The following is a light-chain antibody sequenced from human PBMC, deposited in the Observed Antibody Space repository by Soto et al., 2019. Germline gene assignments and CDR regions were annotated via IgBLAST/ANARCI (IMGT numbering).Light chain of an antibody. CDR2: DVS. V-gene: IGLV2-14*01. Sequence: QSALTQPASVSGSPGQSITISCTGTSSDVGSYNYVSWYQQYPGKAPKLMIYDVSNRPSGVSYRFSGSKSANTASLTVSGLQAEDEADYYCSSFASSNTWVFGGGTKLTVL. J-gene: IGLJ3*02. CDR1: SSDVGSYNY. CDR3: SSFASSNTWV.